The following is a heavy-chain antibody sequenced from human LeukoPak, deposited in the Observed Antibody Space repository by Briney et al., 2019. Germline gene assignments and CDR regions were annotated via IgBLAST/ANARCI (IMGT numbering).Heavy chain of an antibody. D-gene: IGHD1-14*01. Sequence: PGGSLRLSCAASGLTFTTYWMTCVRQAPGKGLEWVANINHGGSQSYYVDSVRGRFTVSRDNAQNSLYLQMYSLRAEDTAVYYCARTGGIPPEGWYFDLWGRGTLVTVSS. CDR1: GLTFTTYW. J-gene: IGHJ2*01. CDR2: INHGGSQS. CDR3: ARTGGIPPEGWYFDL. V-gene: IGHV3-7*01.